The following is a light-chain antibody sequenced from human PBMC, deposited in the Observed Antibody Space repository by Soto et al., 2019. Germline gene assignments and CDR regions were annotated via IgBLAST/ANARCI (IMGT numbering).Light chain of an antibody. CDR2: RAS. J-gene: IGKJ1*01. Sequence: DIQMTQSPSTLSASIGDRVTITCRASQSISDWLAWFQQKPGKAPKLLIYRASRLESGVPSRSIGSGSGTEFTLTISSLQPDDFATYYCQQYNGFSETFGQGTKVEIK. CDR3: QQYNGFSET. CDR1: QSISDW. V-gene: IGKV1-5*03.